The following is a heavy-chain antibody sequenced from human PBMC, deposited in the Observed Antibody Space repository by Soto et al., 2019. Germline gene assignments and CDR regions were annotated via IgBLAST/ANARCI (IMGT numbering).Heavy chain of an antibody. CDR3: ARHVYDILTGYHPFDY. J-gene: IGHJ4*02. CDR2: IYYSGST. D-gene: IGHD3-9*01. CDR1: GGSISSSSYY. Sequence: PSETLSLTCTVSGGSISSSSYYWGWIRQPPGKGLEWIGSIYYSGSTYYNPSLKSRVTISVDTSKNQFSLKLSSVTAADTAVYYCARHVYDILTGYHPFDYWGQVTLVTVS. V-gene: IGHV4-39*01.